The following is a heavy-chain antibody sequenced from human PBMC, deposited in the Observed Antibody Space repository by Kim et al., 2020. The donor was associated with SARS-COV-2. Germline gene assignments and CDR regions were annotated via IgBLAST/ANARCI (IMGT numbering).Heavy chain of an antibody. J-gene: IGHJ4*02. Sequence: GSTNYNPSLKSRVTISVDTSKNQFSLRLSSMTAADTAVYYCARYGDYFDYWGQGTLVTVSS. CDR2: GST. CDR3: ARYGDYFDY. D-gene: IGHD4-17*01. V-gene: IGHV4-34*01.